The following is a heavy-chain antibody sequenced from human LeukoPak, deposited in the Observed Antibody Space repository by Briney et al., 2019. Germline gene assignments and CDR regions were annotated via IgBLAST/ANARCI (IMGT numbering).Heavy chain of an antibody. Sequence: GGSLRLSCAASGFTFSSYAMSWVRQAPGKGLEWVSSISDSGGSPYYADSVKGRFTISRDNAKNSVYLQMNSLRDEDTAVYYCARDSSDAYNPEPGYWGQGSLVTVSS. CDR3: ARDSSDAYNPEPGY. CDR1: GFTFSSYA. CDR2: ISDSGGSP. V-gene: IGHV3-23*01. J-gene: IGHJ4*02. D-gene: IGHD5-24*01.